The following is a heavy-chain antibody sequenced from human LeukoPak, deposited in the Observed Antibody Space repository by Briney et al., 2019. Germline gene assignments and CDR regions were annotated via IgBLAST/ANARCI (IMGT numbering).Heavy chain of an antibody. Sequence: SETLSLTCTVSGGSISSGSYYWRWIRQPAGTGLEWLGRIYTSGSTNYNPSLKSRVTISVDTSKNQFSLKLSSVTAADTAVYYCARDRGLYSNYPVMIDPWGQGTLVTVSS. CDR1: GGSISSGSYY. V-gene: IGHV4-61*02. D-gene: IGHD4-11*01. J-gene: IGHJ5*02. CDR3: ARDRGLYSNYPVMIDP. CDR2: IYTSGST.